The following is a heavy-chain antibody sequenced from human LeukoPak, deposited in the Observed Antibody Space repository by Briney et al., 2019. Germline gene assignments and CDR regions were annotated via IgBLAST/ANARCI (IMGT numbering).Heavy chain of an antibody. V-gene: IGHV3-21*06. CDR3: VRDGQTSGSPDDY. Sequence: GRTPSLSCALSVFPLRRHNMIGVRGARGKGLVCVSSSSSSSTYMYYADSVKGRFTISRDNARNSLFLEVNSLRAEDTALYFCVRDGQTSGSPDDYWGQGTLVTVSS. CDR2: SSSSSTYM. J-gene: IGHJ4*02. D-gene: IGHD1-26*01. CDR1: VFPLRRHN.